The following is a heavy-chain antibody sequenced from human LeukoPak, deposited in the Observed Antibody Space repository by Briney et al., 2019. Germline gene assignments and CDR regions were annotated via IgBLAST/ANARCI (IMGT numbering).Heavy chain of an antibody. V-gene: IGHV1-69*13. CDR2: IIPIFGTA. CDR3: ARGYCSSTSCYAPEDFYYGMDV. D-gene: IGHD2-2*01. Sequence: GASVKVSCKASGGTFSSYAISWVRQAPGQGPEWMGGIIPIFGTANYAQKFQGRVTITADESTSTAYMELSSLRSEDTAVYYCARGYCSSTSCYAPEDFYYGMDVWGQGTTVTVSS. CDR1: GGTFSSYA. J-gene: IGHJ6*02.